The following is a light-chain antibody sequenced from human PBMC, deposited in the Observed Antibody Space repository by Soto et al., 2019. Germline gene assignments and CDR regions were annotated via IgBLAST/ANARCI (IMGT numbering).Light chain of an antibody. J-gene: IGLJ2*01. Sequence: QSALTQPASVSGSPGQSITISCTGTSGDVGGYNYVSWYQQHPGKAPKLMIYEVSNRPSGVSNRFSGSKSGSTASLTISGLQAEDEADYYCTSYTSSSTLDVVFGWGTKLTVL. CDR1: SGDVGGYNY. V-gene: IGLV2-14*01. CDR2: EVS. CDR3: TSYTSSSTLDVV.